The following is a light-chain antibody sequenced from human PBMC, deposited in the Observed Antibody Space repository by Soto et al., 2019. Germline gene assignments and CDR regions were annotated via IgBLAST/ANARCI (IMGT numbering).Light chain of an antibody. CDR3: QQLKSYPIT. V-gene: IGKV1-5*03. J-gene: IGKJ5*01. CDR2: EAS. CDR1: QTISSW. Sequence: DIPMTRSPSTLPGSLGTRVTIPCRASQTISSWLDWYQQKPGKAPKLLIDEASTLKSGVPSRFSGSGSGTEFTLTISSLQPEDFATYYCQQLKSYPITFGQGTRLEIK.